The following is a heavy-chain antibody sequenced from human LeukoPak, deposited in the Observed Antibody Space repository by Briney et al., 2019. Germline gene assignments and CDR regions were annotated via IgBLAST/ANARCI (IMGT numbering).Heavy chain of an antibody. CDR3: ARDYYGSGSYSY. Sequence: SVKVSCKASGGTFSSYAISWVRQAPGQGLEWMGGIIPIFGTANCAQKFQGRVTITTDESTSTAYMELSSLRSEDTAVYYCARDYYGSGSYSYWGQGTLVTISS. V-gene: IGHV1-69*05. CDR1: GGTFSSYA. J-gene: IGHJ4*02. D-gene: IGHD3-10*01. CDR2: IIPIFGTA.